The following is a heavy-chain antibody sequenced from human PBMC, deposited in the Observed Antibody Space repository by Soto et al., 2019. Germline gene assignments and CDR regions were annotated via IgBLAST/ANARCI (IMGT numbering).Heavy chain of an antibody. V-gene: IGHV1-3*01. CDR1: GYTFTSYA. J-gene: IGHJ4*02. CDR2: INACNGNT. CDR3: ARVSGWYYFDY. D-gene: IGHD6-19*01. Sequence: QVQLVQSGAEVKKPGASVKVSCKASGYTFTSYAMHWVRQAPGQRLEWMGWINACNGNTKYSQKFQGRVTITRDTSASTAYMELSSLRSEDTAVYYCARVSGWYYFDYWGQGTLVTVSS.